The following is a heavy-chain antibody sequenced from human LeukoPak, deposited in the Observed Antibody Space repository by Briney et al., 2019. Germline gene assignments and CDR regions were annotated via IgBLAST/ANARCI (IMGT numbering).Heavy chain of an antibody. D-gene: IGHD3-10*01. CDR1: GFTVSSNY. CDR2: IYSGGST. J-gene: IGHJ4*02. Sequence: GGSLRLSCAASGFTVSSNYMSWVRQAPGRGLEWVSVIYSGGSTYYADSVKGRFTISRDNSKNTLYLQMNSLRAEDTAVYYCASTPSPWFGELVVYWGQGTLVTVSS. CDR3: ASTPSPWFGELVVY. V-gene: IGHV3-53*01.